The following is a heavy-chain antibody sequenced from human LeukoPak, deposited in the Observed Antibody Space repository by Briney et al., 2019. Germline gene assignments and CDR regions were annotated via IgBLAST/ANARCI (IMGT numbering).Heavy chain of an antibody. J-gene: IGHJ5*02. Sequence: GGSLRLSCAASGFTFDDYAMHWVRQASGKGLEWVSLISGDGGSTYYADSVKGRFTISRDNSKNSLYLQMNSLRTEDTALYYCAKDKLRYFDWLLGRHWFDPWGQGTLVTVSS. CDR3: AKDKLRYFDWLLGRHWFDP. D-gene: IGHD3-9*01. CDR1: GFTFDDYA. CDR2: ISGDGGST. V-gene: IGHV3-43*02.